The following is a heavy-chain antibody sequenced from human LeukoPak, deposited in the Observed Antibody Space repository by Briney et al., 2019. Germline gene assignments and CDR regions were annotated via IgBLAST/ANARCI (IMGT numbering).Heavy chain of an antibody. Sequence: GGSLRLSCAASGFTVSNNYMSWVRQAPGKGLEWVSVVYGGGSTYYADSVKGRFTISRDNSKNSMYLQMNSLRTEDTAVYYCAKANPLIVGARAGGPINFWGQGTMVTVSS. CDR2: VYGGGST. V-gene: IGHV3-53*05. D-gene: IGHD1-26*01. CDR3: AKANPLIVGARAGGPINF. CDR1: GFTVSNNY. J-gene: IGHJ3*01.